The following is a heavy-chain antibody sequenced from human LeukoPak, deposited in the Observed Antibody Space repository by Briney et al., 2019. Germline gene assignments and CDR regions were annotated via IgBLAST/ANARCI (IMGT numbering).Heavy chain of an antibody. J-gene: IGHJ4*02. Sequence: GGSLRLSCAASGFTFSSYAMSWVRQAPGKGLEWVSAISSSSSYIYYADSVKGRFTISRDKAKNPLYLQMNSLRAEDTAVYYCAATTPGKYYFDYWGQGTLVTVSS. CDR1: GFTFSSYA. CDR2: ISSSSSYI. V-gene: IGHV3-21*01. D-gene: IGHD1-26*01. CDR3: AATTPGKYYFDY.